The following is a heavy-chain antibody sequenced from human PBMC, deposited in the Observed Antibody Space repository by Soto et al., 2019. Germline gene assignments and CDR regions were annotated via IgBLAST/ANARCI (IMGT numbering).Heavy chain of an antibody. CDR1: GGSISSYY. D-gene: IGHD3-22*01. CDR3: ARGFGYYDSSGPTTTDAFDI. Sequence: SETLSLTCTGSGGSISSYYWSWIRQPAGKGLEWIGRIYTSGSTNYNPSLKSRVTMSVDTSKNQFSLKLSSVTAADTAVYYCARGFGYYDSSGPTTTDAFDIWGQGTMVTVSS. CDR2: IYTSGST. J-gene: IGHJ3*02. V-gene: IGHV4-4*07.